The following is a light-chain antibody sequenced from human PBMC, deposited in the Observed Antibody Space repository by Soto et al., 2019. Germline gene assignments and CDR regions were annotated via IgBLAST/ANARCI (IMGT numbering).Light chain of an antibody. Sequence: EVGLTQSPGTLSLSRGERATLXXXXSERIYSAYLGWYQQKPGQAPRLLIYGTSSRATGIPDRFSGSGSGTDFTLTISRLEPEDFAVYYCQQYGNSPITFGQGGRLEIK. CDR1: ERIYSAY. CDR3: QQYGNSPIT. V-gene: IGKV3-20*01. J-gene: IGKJ5*01. CDR2: GTS.